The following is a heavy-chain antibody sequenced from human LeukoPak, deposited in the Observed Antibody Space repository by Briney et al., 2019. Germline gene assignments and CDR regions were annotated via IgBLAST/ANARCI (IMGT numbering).Heavy chain of an antibody. J-gene: IGHJ2*01. D-gene: IGHD3-10*01. V-gene: IGHV4-59*01. CDR3: AKAMSSAWNFDL. CDR2: ISYSGST. CDR1: GDSISTYS. Sequence: SETLSLTYTVSGDSISTYSWIWIRQPPGKGLQCIGYISYSGSTNFNPSLQSRVTMSVATSKNQFSLKLNSVTAADTAVYYCAKAMSSAWNFDLWGRGTLVTVSS.